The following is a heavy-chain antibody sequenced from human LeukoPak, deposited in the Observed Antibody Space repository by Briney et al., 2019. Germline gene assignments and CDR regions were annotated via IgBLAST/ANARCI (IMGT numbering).Heavy chain of an antibody. J-gene: IGHJ5*02. CDR3: ASSPPGNWFDP. Sequence: SVKVSCKASGGTFSSYAVSWVRQAPGQGLEWMGRIIPIFGTANYAQKFQGRVTITTDESTSTAYMELSSLRSEDTAVYYCASSPPGNWFDPWGQGTLVTVSS. CDR1: GGTFSSYA. V-gene: IGHV1-69*05. CDR2: IIPIFGTA.